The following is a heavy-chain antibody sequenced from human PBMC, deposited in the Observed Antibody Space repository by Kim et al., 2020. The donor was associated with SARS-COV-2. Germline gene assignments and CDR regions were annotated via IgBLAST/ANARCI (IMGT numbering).Heavy chain of an antibody. J-gene: IGHJ5*02. V-gene: IGHV3-11*01. D-gene: IGHD6-13*01. Sequence: SVKGRFTISRDNATNSLYLQMNSLRAEDTAVYYCARDQPVAAAVEGWFDPWGQGTLVTVSS. CDR3: ARDQPVAAAVEGWFDP.